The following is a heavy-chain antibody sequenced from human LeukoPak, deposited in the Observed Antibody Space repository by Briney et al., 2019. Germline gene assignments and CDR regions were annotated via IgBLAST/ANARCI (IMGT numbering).Heavy chain of an antibody. D-gene: IGHD6-13*01. V-gene: IGHV3-21*01. Sequence: GGSLRLSCAASGFTFSSYSMNWVRQAPGKGLEWVSSISSSSSYIYYADSVKGRFTISRDNAMNSLYLQMNSLRAEDTAVYYCARTGIAAAAGRAHWFDPWGQGTLVTVSS. CDR2: ISSSSSYI. CDR3: ARTGIAAAAGRAHWFDP. J-gene: IGHJ5*02. CDR1: GFTFSSYS.